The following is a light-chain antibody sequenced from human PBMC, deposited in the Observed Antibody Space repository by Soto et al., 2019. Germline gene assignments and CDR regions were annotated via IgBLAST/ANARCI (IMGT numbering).Light chain of an antibody. CDR1: QSAGNV. CDR2: YIS. Sequence: EIGMTQSPATVSVSPAETASLSCRASQSAGNVLPWYQQKPGQAPRLLIYYISTRATGIPARFSGSGSGTEFTLTINSLQSEDSAVYYCQQHNQWPITFGQGTRPEI. V-gene: IGKV3D-15*01. CDR3: QQHNQWPIT. J-gene: IGKJ5*01.